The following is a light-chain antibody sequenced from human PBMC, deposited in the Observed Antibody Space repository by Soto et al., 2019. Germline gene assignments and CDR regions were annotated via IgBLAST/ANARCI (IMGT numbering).Light chain of an antibody. CDR1: QGISSY. CDR2: AAS. J-gene: IGKJ4*01. V-gene: IGKV1-9*01. Sequence: DIQLTQSPSFLSASVGDRVTITCRASQGISSYLAWYQQKPGKAPKLLIYAASTLQSGVPSRFSGSGSGTEFPLTISSLQPEDCATYYRQQLIRYPINFGGRTKVDIK. CDR3: QQLIRYPIN.